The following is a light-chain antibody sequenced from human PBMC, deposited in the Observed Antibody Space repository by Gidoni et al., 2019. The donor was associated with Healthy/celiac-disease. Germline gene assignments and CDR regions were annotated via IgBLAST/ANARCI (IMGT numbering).Light chain of an antibody. CDR3: QHFGN. V-gene: IGKV3-20*01. CDR2: GAS. CDR1: QSISSSQ. Sequence: ELVLTQSPGPLSLSPGQSATLSCRASQSISSSQLAWYQQKPGQAPRPLMSGASSRATGIPDRFSGSGSGTDFTLTISRLEPEDFAVYYCQHFGNFGGXTKVE. J-gene: IGKJ4*01.